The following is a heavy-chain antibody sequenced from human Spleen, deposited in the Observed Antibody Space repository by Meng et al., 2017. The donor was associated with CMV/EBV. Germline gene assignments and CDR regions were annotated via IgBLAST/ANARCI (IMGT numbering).Heavy chain of an antibody. CDR1: GFSLSNARMG. D-gene: IGHD2-15*01. CDR2: IFSNDEK. Sequence: QVTLKESGPVLVKPTETLPLTCTVSGFSLSNARMGVSWIRQPPGKALEWLAHIFSNDEKSYNTSLKSRLTISRDTSRSQVVLTMTNMDPVDTATYYCARVFVAGGKYFDYWGQGTLVTVSS. CDR3: ARVFVAGGKYFDY. J-gene: IGHJ4*02. V-gene: IGHV2-26*01.